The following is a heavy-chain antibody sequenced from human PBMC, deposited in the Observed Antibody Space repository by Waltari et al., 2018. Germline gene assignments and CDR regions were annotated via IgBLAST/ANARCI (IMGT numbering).Heavy chain of an antibody. Sequence: QVQLQESGQGLVKPSGTLSLIGAVSGDAISGNYWWGWVRQSPEKGLEWIGQVHHSGKTHYNPSLQSRVTISLDKPKNQFSLNLNSVTAADTAVYYCAGDCAIGLFFDYWGRGTLVTVSS. CDR2: VHHSGKT. CDR3: AGDCAIGLFFDY. CDR1: GDAISGNYW. V-gene: IGHV4-4*02. J-gene: IGHJ4*02. D-gene: IGHD2-2*01.